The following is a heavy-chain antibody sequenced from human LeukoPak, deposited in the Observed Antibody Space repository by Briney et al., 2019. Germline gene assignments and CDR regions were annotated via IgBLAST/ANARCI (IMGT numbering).Heavy chain of an antibody. J-gene: IGHJ4*02. V-gene: IGHV3-21*01. D-gene: IGHD4-17*01. CDR3: ARENDYGDYGTDY. Sequence: PGGSLRLSCAASGFTFSSYSMNWVRQAPGNGLEWVSSISSSSSYIYYADSVKGRFTISRDYAKNSLYLQMNSLRAEEPAVYYCARENDYGDYGTDYWGQGTLVTVSS. CDR2: ISSSSSYI. CDR1: GFTFSSYS.